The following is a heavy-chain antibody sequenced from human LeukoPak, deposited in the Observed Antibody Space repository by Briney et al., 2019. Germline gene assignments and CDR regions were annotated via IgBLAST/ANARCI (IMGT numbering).Heavy chain of an antibody. V-gene: IGHV1-2*02. CDR3: ARTDYYDSSGYFPPFDP. CDR2: INPNSGGT. J-gene: IGHJ5*02. Sequence: GASVKVSCKASGYTFTGYYMHWVRQAPGQGLEWMGWINPNSGGTNYAQKFQGRVTMTRDTSISTAYMELSRLRSDDTAVYYCARTDYYDSSGYFPPFDPWGQGTLVTVSS. CDR1: GYTFTGYY. D-gene: IGHD3-22*01.